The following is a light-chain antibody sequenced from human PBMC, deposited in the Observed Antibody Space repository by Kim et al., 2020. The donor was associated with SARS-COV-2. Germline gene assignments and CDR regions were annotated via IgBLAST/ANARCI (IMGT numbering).Light chain of an antibody. Sequence: GQTIANSCTGSRVDVGSYNLVTWYQQHPDEAPKLMIYEDSKRPSGASNRFSGSKSGNTASLTISGLQAEDEADYYCCSYAGSSTWVFGGGTQLTVL. V-gene: IGLV2-23*01. J-gene: IGLJ3*02. CDR1: RVDVGSYNL. CDR2: EDS. CDR3: CSYAGSSTWV.